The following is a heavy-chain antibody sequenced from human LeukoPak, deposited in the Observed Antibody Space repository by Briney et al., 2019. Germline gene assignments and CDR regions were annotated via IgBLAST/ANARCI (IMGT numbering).Heavy chain of an antibody. Sequence: PSETLSLTCTVSGYSISSGYYWGWIRQPPGRGLEWIASIYYRGSTHYNPSLASPKSRVTISGDTSKNQFSLKLSSVTAADTAVYYCARDEGVAVASDAFDIWGQGTMVTVSS. J-gene: IGHJ3*02. CDR2: IYYRGST. D-gene: IGHD6-19*01. CDR1: GYSISSGYY. V-gene: IGHV4-38-2*02. CDR3: ARDEGVAVASDAFDI.